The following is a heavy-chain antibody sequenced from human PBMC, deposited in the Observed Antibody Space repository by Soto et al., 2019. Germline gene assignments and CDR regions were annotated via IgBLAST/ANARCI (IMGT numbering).Heavy chain of an antibody. CDR3: ARTPTYYCSSTSCYSYYYGLDV. V-gene: IGHV4-39*01. CDR2: IYYSGST. Sequence: SETLSLTCTVSGGSISSSSYYWGWIRQPPGKGLEWIGSIYYSGSTYYNPSLKSRVTISVDTSKNQFSLKLSSVTAADTAVYYCARTPTYYCSSTSCYSYYYGLDVWGQGTTVTVSS. J-gene: IGHJ6*02. CDR1: GGSISSSSYY. D-gene: IGHD2-2*02.